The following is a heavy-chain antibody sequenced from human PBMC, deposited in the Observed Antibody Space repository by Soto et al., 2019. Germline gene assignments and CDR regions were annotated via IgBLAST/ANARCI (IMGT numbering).Heavy chain of an antibody. J-gene: IGHJ4*02. CDR3: AGGLRFCSDPDTCYHQFDY. V-gene: IGHV3-30-3*01. CDR2: ISDDGSNE. CDR1: GFTFWTYA. Sequence: QVHLVESGGGVGQPGTSLSLSCAASGFTFWTYALHWVRQAPGQGLEWVAVISDDGSNEYFAASGKGRFTISRDNSNDTVYLQMNSLSPDDTGIYYCAGGLRFCSDPDTCYHQFDYWGQGTLVTVSS. D-gene: IGHD2-15*01.